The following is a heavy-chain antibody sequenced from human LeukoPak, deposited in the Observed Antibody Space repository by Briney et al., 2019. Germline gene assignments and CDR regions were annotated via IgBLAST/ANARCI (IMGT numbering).Heavy chain of an antibody. J-gene: IGHJ4*02. D-gene: IGHD3-10*01. CDR2: VYYSGGT. CDR1: GGSISSSTYY. Sequence: SETLSLTCTVSGGSISSSTYYWGWIRQPPGKGLEWIGSVYYSGGTYYNPSLKSRVTISVDTSKNQFSLKLSSVAAADTAVYYRAEADYYGSGGPVDYWGQGTLVTVSS. CDR3: AEADYYGSGGPVDY. V-gene: IGHV4-39*01.